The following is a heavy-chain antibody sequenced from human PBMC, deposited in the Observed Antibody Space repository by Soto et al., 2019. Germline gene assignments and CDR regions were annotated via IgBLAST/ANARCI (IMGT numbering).Heavy chain of an antibody. CDR1: GYTFTGYY. V-gene: IGHV1-2*02. J-gene: IGHJ6*02. Sequence: ASVKVSCKASGYTFTGYYMHWVRQAPGQGLEWMGWINPNSGGTNYAQKFQGRVTMTRDTSISTAYMELSRLRSADTDVYYSARNLSSTPVDYNSTSCDYYYYYGMDVWGQGTTVTVSS. CDR3: ARNLSSTPVDYNSTSCDYYYYYGMDV. D-gene: IGHD2-2*01. CDR2: INPNSGGT.